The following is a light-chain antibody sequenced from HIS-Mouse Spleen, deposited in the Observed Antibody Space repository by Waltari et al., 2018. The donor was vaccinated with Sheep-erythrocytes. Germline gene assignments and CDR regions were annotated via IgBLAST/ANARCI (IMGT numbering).Light chain of an antibody. J-gene: IGKJ1*01. V-gene: IGKV1D-13*01. CDR1: PGISNA. CDR3: QQFNNYPRT. Sequence: AIQLTQSPSSLSASVGDRVTITCRASPGISNALALDQQKPGKAPKPLIYDASSLESGVPSRFSGSGSGTDFTLTISSLQPEDFATYYCQQFNNYPRTFGQGTKVEIK. CDR2: DAS.